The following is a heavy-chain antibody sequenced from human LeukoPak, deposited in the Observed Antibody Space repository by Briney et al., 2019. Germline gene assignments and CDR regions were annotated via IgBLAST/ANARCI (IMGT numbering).Heavy chain of an antibody. Sequence: SETLTLTCTVSGGSISSSSYYWGWIRQPPGKGLEWIGSIYYSGSTYYNPSLKSRVTISVDTSKNQFSLKLSSVTAADTAVYYCARVRAVAGIHWGQGTLVTVSS. J-gene: IGHJ4*02. CDR3: ARVRAVAGIH. V-gene: IGHV4-39*07. CDR1: GGSISSSSYY. D-gene: IGHD6-19*01. CDR2: IYYSGST.